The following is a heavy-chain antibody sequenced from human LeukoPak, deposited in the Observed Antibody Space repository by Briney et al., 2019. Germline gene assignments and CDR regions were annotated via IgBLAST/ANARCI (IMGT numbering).Heavy chain of an antibody. Sequence: GGSLRLSCASSGFTFSSYSMNWVRQAPGKGLEWVSSISSSSSYIYCADSVKGRFTISRDNAKNSLYLQMNSLRAEDTAVYYCARDPVVLHPLFDYWGQGTLVTVSS. D-gene: IGHD2-15*01. CDR2: ISSSSSYI. V-gene: IGHV3-21*01. CDR1: GFTFSSYS. CDR3: ARDPVVLHPLFDY. J-gene: IGHJ4*02.